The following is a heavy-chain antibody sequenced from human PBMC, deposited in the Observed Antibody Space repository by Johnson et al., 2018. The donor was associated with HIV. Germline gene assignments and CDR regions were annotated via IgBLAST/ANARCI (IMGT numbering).Heavy chain of an antibody. CDR1: GFTFSSYG. CDR3: AKDRTNWGYDAFDI. J-gene: IGHJ3*02. Sequence: QVQLVESGGGLVQPGRSLRLSCAASGFTFSSYGMHWVRQAPGKGLEWVAGVWYDGSNKYYADSVKGRFTIFRDNSENTLFLQMNRLRAEDTAVYYCAKDRTNWGYDAFDIWGQGTMVTVSS. V-gene: IGHV3-33*06. CDR2: VWYDGSNK. D-gene: IGHD3-16*01.